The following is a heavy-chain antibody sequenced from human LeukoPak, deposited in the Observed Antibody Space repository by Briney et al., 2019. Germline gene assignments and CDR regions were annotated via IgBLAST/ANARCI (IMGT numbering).Heavy chain of an antibody. V-gene: IGHV4-59*01. Sequence: TSETLSLTCTVSGGSISSYYWSWIRQPPGKGLEWIGYINYSGSTNYNPSLKSRVTISVDTSKNQFSLKLSSVTAADTAVYYCARPELLWSQDIYYWGQGTLVTVSS. CDR3: ARPELLWSQDIYY. CDR1: GGSISSYY. J-gene: IGHJ4*02. CDR2: INYSGST. D-gene: IGHD3-10*01.